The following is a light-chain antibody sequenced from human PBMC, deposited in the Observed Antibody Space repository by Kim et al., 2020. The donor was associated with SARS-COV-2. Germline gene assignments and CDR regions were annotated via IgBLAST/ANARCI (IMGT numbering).Light chain of an antibody. V-gene: IGKV3-15*01. J-gene: IGKJ4*01. CDR2: GGS. CDR3: KQCSKGPLT. CDR1: QVVGST. Sequence: VSPGESAAPSCRARQVVGSTLAWYQQKPGQAPRLIICGGSRRATGIPARCSGSGSGTEFTLTISNLESEDFAVYYCKQCSKGPLTLGGGTKGDIK.